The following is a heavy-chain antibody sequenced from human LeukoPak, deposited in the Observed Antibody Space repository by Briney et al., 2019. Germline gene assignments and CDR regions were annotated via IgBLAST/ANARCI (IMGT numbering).Heavy chain of an antibody. CDR2: IYYTGDT. Sequence: PSETLSLTCTVSGVSISSYYWNWIRQAPGKGLEGIGYIYYTGDTNFNPSLKSRVTISLDTSKNQFSLKLTSVTAADTAVYYCTRHPRIIAGNPYFDYWGQGTVVTVSS. J-gene: IGHJ4*02. CDR3: TRHPRIIAGNPYFDY. D-gene: IGHD6-13*01. CDR1: GVSISSYY. V-gene: IGHV4-59*08.